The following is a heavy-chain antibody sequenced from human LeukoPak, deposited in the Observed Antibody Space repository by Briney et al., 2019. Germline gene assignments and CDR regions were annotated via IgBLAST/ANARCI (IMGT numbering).Heavy chain of an antibody. CDR2: IYYSGST. CDR3: ARMLYGSRRRGFDY. CDR1: GGSISSYY. D-gene: IGHD3-16*02. J-gene: IGHJ4*02. Sequence: SETLSLTCSVSGGSISSYYWSWIRQPPGKGLEWIGYIYYSGSTNYNPSLKSRVTISVDTSKNQFSLKLSSVTAADTAVYYCARMLYGSRRRGFDYWGQGTLVTVSS. V-gene: IGHV4-59*01.